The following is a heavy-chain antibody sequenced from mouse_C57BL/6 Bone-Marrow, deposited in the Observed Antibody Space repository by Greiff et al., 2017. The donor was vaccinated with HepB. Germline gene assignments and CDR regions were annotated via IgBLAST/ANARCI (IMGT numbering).Heavy chain of an antibody. J-gene: IGHJ3*01. V-gene: IGHV1-15*01. CDR3: TRKVLLQAFAY. D-gene: IGHD1-1*01. CDR1: GYTFTDYE. CDR2: IDPETGGT. Sequence: QVQLQQSGAELVRPGASVTLSCKASGYTFTDYEMHWVKQTPVHGLEWIGAIDPETGGTAYNQKFKGKAILTADKSSSTAYMELRSLTSEDSAVYYCTRKVLLQAFAYWGQGTLVTVSA.